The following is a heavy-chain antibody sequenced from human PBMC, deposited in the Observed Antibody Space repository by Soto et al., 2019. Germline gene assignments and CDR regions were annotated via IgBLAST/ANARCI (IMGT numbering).Heavy chain of an antibody. V-gene: IGHV4-30-4*01. CDR3: ATYYYDSSGYAAFDY. CDR2: IYYSGT. CDR1: GGSISGDDYF. D-gene: IGHD3-22*01. Sequence: PSETLSLTCTVSGGSISGDDYFWSWIRQPPGKGLEWIGFIYYSGTYYNPSLKSRATISTDTSKNHFSLKLSSVTAADTAVYYCATYYYDSSGYAAFDYWGQGTLVTV. J-gene: IGHJ4*02.